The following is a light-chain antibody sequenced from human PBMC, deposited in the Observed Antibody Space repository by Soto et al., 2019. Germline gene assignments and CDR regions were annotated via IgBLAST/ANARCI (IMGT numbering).Light chain of an antibody. CDR2: AAS. CDR3: QQSYSTLGT. Sequence: DIQMTQSPSSLSASVGDRVTITCRASQSISSYLNWYQQKPRKAPKLLIYAASSLQSGVPSRFSGSGSGTDFTLTISSLQPEDFATYYCQQSYSTLGTFGQGTKVDIK. CDR1: QSISSY. J-gene: IGKJ1*01. V-gene: IGKV1-39*01.